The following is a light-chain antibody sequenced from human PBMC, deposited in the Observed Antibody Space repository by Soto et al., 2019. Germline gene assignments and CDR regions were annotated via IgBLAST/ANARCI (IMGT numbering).Light chain of an antibody. CDR2: KTS. Sequence: DTQMTQSPSTLSASVGDRVTITCRASQSIGSWLAWYQQKPGKAPKLLIYKTSILENGVPSRFSGSGSGTEFSLSISSLQPDDFATYYCHQDNSYWTFGQGTKVEIK. V-gene: IGKV1-5*03. CDR3: HQDNSYWT. J-gene: IGKJ1*01. CDR1: QSIGSW.